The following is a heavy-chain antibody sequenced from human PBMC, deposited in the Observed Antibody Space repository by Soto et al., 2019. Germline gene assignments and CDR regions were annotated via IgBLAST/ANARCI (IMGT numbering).Heavy chain of an antibody. J-gene: IGHJ4*02. CDR3: ARGEVVALGY. CDR2: IYHSGST. Sequence: SEILSLTCTASGDTISDTSYYWSWIRQPPGKGLEWIGYIYHSGSTYYNPSLKSRVTILVDRSKNQFSLKLSSVTAADTAVYYCARGEVVALGYWGQGTLVTVSS. D-gene: IGHD2-15*01. V-gene: IGHV4-30-2*01. CDR1: GDTISDTSYY.